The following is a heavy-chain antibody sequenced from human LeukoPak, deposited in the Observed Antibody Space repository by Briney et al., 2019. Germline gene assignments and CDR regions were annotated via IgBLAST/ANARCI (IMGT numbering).Heavy chain of an antibody. CDR1: GGSISSSSYY. J-gene: IGHJ4*02. CDR2: IYYSGST. CDR3: ARRLRLGELSFNDY. V-gene: IGHV4-39*01. D-gene: IGHD3-16*02. Sequence: SETLSLTCTVSGGSISSSSYYWGWIRQPPGKGLECIGSIYYSGSTYYNPSLKSRVTISVDTSKNQFSLKLSSVTAADTAVYYCARRLRLGELSFNDYWGQGTLVTVSS.